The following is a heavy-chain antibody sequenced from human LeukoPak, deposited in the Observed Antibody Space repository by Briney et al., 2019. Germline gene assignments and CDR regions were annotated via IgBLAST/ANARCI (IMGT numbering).Heavy chain of an antibody. CDR1: GFTFSDYY. J-gene: IGHJ4*02. D-gene: IGHD1-7*01. V-gene: IGHV3-11*06. CDR3: ARAGSFWHYVY. CDR2: ISSSSSYT. Sequence: GGSLRLSCAASGFTFSDYYMSWIRQAPGKGLEWVSYISSSSSYTNYADSVKGRFTISRDNAKNSLYLQMNSLRVEDTAVYYCARAGSFWHYVYWGQGTLVTVSS.